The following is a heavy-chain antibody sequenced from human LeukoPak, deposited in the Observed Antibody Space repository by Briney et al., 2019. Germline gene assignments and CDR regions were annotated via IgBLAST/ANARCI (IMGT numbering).Heavy chain of an antibody. CDR3: ARGRGSSWYYFDS. J-gene: IGHJ4*02. CDR1: GGSISSGSYY. D-gene: IGHD6-13*01. CDR2: IYTSGST. V-gene: IGHV4-61*02. Sequence: SETLSLTCTVSGGSISSGSYYWSWIRQPAGKGLEWIGRIYTSGSTNYNPSLKSRVTISVDTSKNQFSLKLSSVTAADTAVYYCARGRGSSWYYFDSWGQGTLVTVSS.